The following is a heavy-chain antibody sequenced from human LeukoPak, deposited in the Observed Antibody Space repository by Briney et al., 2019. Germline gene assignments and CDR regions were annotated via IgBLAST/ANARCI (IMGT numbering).Heavy chain of an antibody. CDR2: ISAYNGNT. CDR1: GYTFTSYG. D-gene: IGHD3-9*01. J-gene: IGHJ6*04. V-gene: IGHV1-18*01. Sequence: GASVKVSCKASGYTFTSYGISWVRQAPGQGLEWMGWISAYNGNTNYAQKLQGRVTMTTDTSTSTAYMEPRSLRSDDTAVYYCASNPVYDILTGYAHYYYYYGMDVWGKGTTVTVSS. CDR3: ASNPVYDILTGYAHYYYYYGMDV.